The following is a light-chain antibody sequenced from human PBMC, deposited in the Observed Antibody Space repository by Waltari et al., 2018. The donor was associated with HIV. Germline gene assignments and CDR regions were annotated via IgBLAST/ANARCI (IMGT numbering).Light chain of an antibody. CDR1: DIDTKR. CDR2: DDS. Sequence: SYVLTQPPSVSVAPGKTARITCGGNDIDTKRVHWYQQRPGQAPMLVIHDDSDRPSVLPERFSGSNSWNTATLTITRVEAGDEADYWCQVWDSGTYFLVFGGGTKLTVL. V-gene: IGLV3-21*04. CDR3: QVWDSGTYFLV. J-gene: IGLJ2*01.